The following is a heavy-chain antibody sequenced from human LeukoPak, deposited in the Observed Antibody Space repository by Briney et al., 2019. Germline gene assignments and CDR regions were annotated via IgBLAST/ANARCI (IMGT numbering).Heavy chain of an antibody. CDR2: ISWNSGSI. J-gene: IGHJ4*02. V-gene: IGHV3-9*01. Sequence: PGRSLRLSCAASGFTFDDYAMHWVRQAPGKGLEWVSGISWNSGSIGYADSVKGRFTISRDNAKNSLYLQMNSLRAEDTALYYCAKDRGYCSGGSCSHFDYWGQGTLVTVSS. CDR1: GFTFDDYA. CDR3: AKDRGYCSGGSCSHFDY. D-gene: IGHD2-15*01.